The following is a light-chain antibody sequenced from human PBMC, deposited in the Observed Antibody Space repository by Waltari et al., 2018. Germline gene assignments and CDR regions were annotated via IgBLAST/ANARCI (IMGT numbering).Light chain of an antibody. CDR1: KSVSRN. CDR2: GSS. V-gene: IGKV3-15*01. CDR3: QQYNDWPRT. Sequence: EIVMTQSPATLSVSPGERATLSCRASKSVSRNLAWYQQKPGQAPRLLIYGSSTRATGIPARFSGSGSGTEFTLTISGLQSEDSAVYYCQQYNDWPRTFGLGTRVEIE. J-gene: IGKJ1*01.